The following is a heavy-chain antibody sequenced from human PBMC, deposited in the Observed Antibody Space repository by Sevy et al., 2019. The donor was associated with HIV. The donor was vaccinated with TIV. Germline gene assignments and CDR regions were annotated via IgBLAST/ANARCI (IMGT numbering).Heavy chain of an antibody. CDR2: IYYSGST. Sequence: SETLSLTCTVSGGSISSYYWSWIRQPPGKGLEWIGYIYYSGSTNYNPSLKSRVTISVDTSKNQFSLKLSSVTAADTAVYYCARLGPYDFYRSPQVANWFDPWGQGTLVTVSS. CDR1: GGSISSYY. CDR3: ARLGPYDFYRSPQVANWFDP. D-gene: IGHD3-3*01. J-gene: IGHJ5*02. V-gene: IGHV4-59*08.